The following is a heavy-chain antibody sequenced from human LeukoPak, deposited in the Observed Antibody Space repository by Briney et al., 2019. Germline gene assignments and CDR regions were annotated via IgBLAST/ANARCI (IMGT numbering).Heavy chain of an antibody. V-gene: IGHV3-23*01. Sequence: GGSLRLSCAASGFTLSTYAMSWVRQTPGKGLEWVAATSSSDAGTYHADSVRGRFTISRDNSKNTLYLQMNSLRADDTAVYYCRFTYSSCWLYFDYWGQGTLVTVSS. CDR1: GFTLSTYA. CDR2: TSSSDAGT. D-gene: IGHD6-13*01. CDR3: RFTYSSCWLYFDY. J-gene: IGHJ4*02.